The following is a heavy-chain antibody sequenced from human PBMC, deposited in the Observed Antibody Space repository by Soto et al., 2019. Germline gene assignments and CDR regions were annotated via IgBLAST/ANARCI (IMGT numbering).Heavy chain of an antibody. J-gene: IGHJ4*02. V-gene: IGHV2-5*02. CDR1: GFSHSTSGVG. CDR2: IYWDDDK. Sequence: QITLKESGPTLVKPTQTLTLTCTFSGFSHSTSGVGVGWFRQPPGKDLKWLALIYWDDDKRYSPSLKSRLTITKDTSKHQVVLTMKNMDPVDTAAYYCAHDGTIAVGGKFGYWGQGTLVTVSA. CDR3: AHDGTIAVGGKFGY. D-gene: IGHD6-19*01.